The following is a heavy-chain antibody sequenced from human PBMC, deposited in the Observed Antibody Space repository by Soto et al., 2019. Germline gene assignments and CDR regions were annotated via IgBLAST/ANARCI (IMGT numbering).Heavy chain of an antibody. D-gene: IGHD4-17*01. J-gene: IGHJ4*02. Sequence: PGGSLRLSCAASGFTFSSYSMNWVRQAPGKWLEWVSSISSSSSYIYYADSVKGRFTISRDNAKNSLYLQMNSLRAEDTAVYYCARDFTTYGEFDYWGQGTLVTVSS. V-gene: IGHV3-21*01. CDR3: ARDFTTYGEFDY. CDR1: GFTFSSYS. CDR2: ISSSSSYI.